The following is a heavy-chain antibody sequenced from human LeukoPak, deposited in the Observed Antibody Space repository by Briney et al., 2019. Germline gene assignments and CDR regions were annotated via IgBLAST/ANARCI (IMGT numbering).Heavy chain of an antibody. Sequence: SETLSLTCTVSGGSISSYYWSWLRQPPGKGLEWIGYIYYSGSTNYNPSLKSRVTISVDTSKNQFSLKLSSVTAADTAVYYCARGDGKASSSSRNWFDPWGQGTLVTVSS. CDR1: GGSISSYY. CDR2: IYYSGST. D-gene: IGHD6-6*01. V-gene: IGHV4-59*12. CDR3: ARGDGKASSSSRNWFDP. J-gene: IGHJ5*02.